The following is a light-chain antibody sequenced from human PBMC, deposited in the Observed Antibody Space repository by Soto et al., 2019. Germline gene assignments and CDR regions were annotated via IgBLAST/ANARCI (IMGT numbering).Light chain of an antibody. CDR3: QQYNNWPST. CDR2: GAS. V-gene: IGKV3-15*01. CDR1: QSVSSN. Sequence: EIVMTQSPATLSVSPGERATLSCRASQSVSSNLAWYQQKRGQAPRLLIYGASTRATGFPARFSGSGSGTEFILTISSLQSEDFAVYYCQQYNNWPSTF. J-gene: IGKJ1*01.